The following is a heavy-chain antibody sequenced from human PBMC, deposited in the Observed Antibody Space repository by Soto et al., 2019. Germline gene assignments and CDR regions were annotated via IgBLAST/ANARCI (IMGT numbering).Heavy chain of an antibody. Sequence: QVQLVQSGAEVKKPGSSVKVSCKASGGTFSSYAISWVRQAPGQGLEWMGGIIPIFGTANYAQKFQGRVTITADXXTXTXXMELSSLRSEDTAVYYCARVGEVEMATDVLHAFDIWGQGTMVTVSS. J-gene: IGHJ3*02. CDR2: IIPIFGTA. D-gene: IGHD3-16*01. CDR1: GGTFSSYA. V-gene: IGHV1-69*12. CDR3: ARVGEVEMATDVLHAFDI.